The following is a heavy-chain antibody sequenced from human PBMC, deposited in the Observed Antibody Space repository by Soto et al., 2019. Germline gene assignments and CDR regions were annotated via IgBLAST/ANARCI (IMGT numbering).Heavy chain of an antibody. Sequence: PGGSLRLSCAGSGITFSSYYMNWIRQAPGKGLEWVSSISSSGDRVFYADSVKGRFTISRDNAKNTLYLQMNSLRAEDTAVYYCAKTASMTIRDGFDHWGQGTLVTVSS. CDR1: GITFSSYY. J-gene: IGHJ4*02. CDR2: ISSSGDRV. V-gene: IGHV3-21*04. D-gene: IGHD4-17*01. CDR3: AKTASMTIRDGFDH.